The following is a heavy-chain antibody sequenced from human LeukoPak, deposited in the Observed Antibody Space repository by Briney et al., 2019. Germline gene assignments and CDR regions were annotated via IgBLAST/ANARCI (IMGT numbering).Heavy chain of an antibody. CDR1: GFTFNNYG. Sequence: GGSLRLSCAASGFTFNNYGMHWVRQAPGKGLEWVSVIYSGGSTYYADSVKGRFTISRDNSKNTLYLQMNSLRAEDTAVYYCARDPSYDSSGYYPNDAFDIWGQGTMVTVSS. J-gene: IGHJ3*02. CDR2: IYSGGST. D-gene: IGHD3-22*01. CDR3: ARDPSYDSSGYYPNDAFDI. V-gene: IGHV3-66*01.